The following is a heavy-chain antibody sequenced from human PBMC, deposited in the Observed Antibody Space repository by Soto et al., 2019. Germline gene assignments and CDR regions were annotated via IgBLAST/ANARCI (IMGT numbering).Heavy chain of an antibody. CDR3: ARVNPQEQQLRYYYGMDV. D-gene: IGHD6-13*01. V-gene: IGHV4-30-4*01. J-gene: IGHJ6*02. CDR1: GGSISSGDYY. Sequence: PSETLSLTCTVSGGSISSGDYYWSWIRQPPGKGLEWIGYIYYSGSTYYNPSLKSRVTISVDTSKNQFSLKLSSVTAADTAVYYCARVNPQEQQLRYYYGMDVWGQGTTVT. CDR2: IYYSGST.